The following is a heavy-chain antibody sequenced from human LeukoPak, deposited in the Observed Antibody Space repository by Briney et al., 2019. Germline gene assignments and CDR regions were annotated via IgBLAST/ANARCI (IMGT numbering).Heavy chain of an antibody. J-gene: IGHJ6*03. CDR1: GYTFTGYY. CDR2: INPNNGDA. Sequence: GASVKVSCKASGYTFTGYYIHWVRQAPGQGLEWMGWINPNNGDANYAQKFQGRVTMTRDTSITTAYMELRRLRSDDTAVYYCARAFPYYMDVWGKGTTVTVSS. CDR3: ARAFPYYMDV. D-gene: IGHD2-21*01. V-gene: IGHV1-2*02.